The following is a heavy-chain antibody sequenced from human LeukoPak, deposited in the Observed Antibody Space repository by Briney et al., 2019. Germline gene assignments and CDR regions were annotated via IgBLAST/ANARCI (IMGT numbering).Heavy chain of an antibody. CDR2: ISAYNNNA. D-gene: IGHD1-26*01. CDR3: GRDLPYSGRYADY. Sequence: ASVKVSCKASGYIFSNFGVMWVRQAPGQGLEWLGWISAYNNNAHYAQRLQGRLILTTDTSTNTAYMELRSLRADDTGVYYCGRDLPYSGRYADYWGQGTLVTVSS. J-gene: IGHJ4*02. V-gene: IGHV1-18*01. CDR1: GYIFSNFG.